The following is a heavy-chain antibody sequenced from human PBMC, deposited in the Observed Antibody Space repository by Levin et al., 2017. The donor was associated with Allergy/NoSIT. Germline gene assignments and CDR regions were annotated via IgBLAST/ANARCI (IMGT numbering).Heavy chain of an antibody. CDR2: ISGSGGST. CDR1: GFTFSSYA. D-gene: IGHD4-17*01. CDR3: AKDRATVTTGGQFDY. V-gene: IGHV3-23*01. Sequence: GGSLRLSCVASGFTFSSYAMSWVRQAPGKGLEWVSSISGSGGSTYYADSVKGRFTISRDNSKNTVFLQMNSLRAEDTAVYYCAKDRATVTTGGQFDYWGQETLVTVSS. J-gene: IGHJ4*02.